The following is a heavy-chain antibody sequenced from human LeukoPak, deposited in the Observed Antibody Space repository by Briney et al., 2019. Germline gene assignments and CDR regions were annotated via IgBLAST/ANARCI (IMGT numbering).Heavy chain of an antibody. Sequence: PGGSLRLSCAASGFTFSRYSMHWVRQAPGKGLVWVSHIHSDGSSTSYADSVKGRFTISRDNAKNSLYLQMNSLRAEDTAVYYCACGFPGDGYNPGFDYWGQGTLVTVSS. D-gene: IGHD5-24*01. V-gene: IGHV3-74*01. CDR2: IHSDGSST. CDR3: ACGFPGDGYNPGFDY. J-gene: IGHJ4*02. CDR1: GFTFSRYS.